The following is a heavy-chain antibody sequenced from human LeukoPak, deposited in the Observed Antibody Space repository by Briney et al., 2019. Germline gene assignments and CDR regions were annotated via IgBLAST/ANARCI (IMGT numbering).Heavy chain of an antibody. V-gene: IGHV4-34*01. CDR3: ARERISIAVAGRRYRNWFDP. CDR2: INHSGGT. J-gene: IGHJ5*02. D-gene: IGHD6-19*01. Sequence: SETLSLTCAVYGGSFSGYYWGWIRQPPGKGLEWIGEINHSGGTNYNPSLKSRVTISVDTSKNQFSLKLSSVTAADTAVYYCARERISIAVAGRRYRNWFDPWGQGTLVTVSS. CDR1: GGSFSGYY.